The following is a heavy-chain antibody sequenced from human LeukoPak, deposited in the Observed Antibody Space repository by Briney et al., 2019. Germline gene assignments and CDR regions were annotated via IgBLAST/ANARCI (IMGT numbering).Heavy chain of an antibody. V-gene: IGHV4-39*07. D-gene: IGHD3-22*01. J-gene: IGHJ4*02. CDR1: GGSISSSSYY. CDR3: ARSVAKDSSGYYYQVFDY. CDR2: IYYSGST. Sequence: SETLSLTCTVSGGSISSSSYYWGWIRQPPGKGLEWIGSIYYSGSTYYNPSLKSRVTISVDTSKNQFSLKLSSVTAADTAVYYCARSVAKDSSGYYYQVFDYWGQGTLVTVSS.